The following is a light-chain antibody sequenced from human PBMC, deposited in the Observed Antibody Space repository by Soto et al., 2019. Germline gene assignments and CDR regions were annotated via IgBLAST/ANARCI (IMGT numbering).Light chain of an antibody. Sequence: EIVLTQSPGTLSLSPGERATLSCRASQSVSSRSLAWYQQKPGQAPRLLIYDASNRATGSPARFSGSGSGTDFTLTISSLESEDFAVYYCQQRSTFGQGTRLEIK. CDR2: DAS. CDR3: QQRST. V-gene: IGKV3D-20*02. J-gene: IGKJ5*01. CDR1: QSVSSRS.